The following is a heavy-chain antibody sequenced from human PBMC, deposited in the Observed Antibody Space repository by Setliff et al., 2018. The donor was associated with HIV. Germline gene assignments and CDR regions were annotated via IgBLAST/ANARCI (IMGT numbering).Heavy chain of an antibody. CDR3: ARGRLLWSGSYYYYYMDV. V-gene: IGHV3-30*04. CDR1: GFTFSSYA. CDR2: ISYDGSEK. J-gene: IGHJ6*03. D-gene: IGHD3-10*01. Sequence: LRLSCAASGFTFSSYAMHWVRQAPGKGLEWVAVISYDGSEKYYVDSVKGRFTISRDNAKNSLYLQMNSLKTEDTAVYYCARGRLLWSGSYYYYYMDVWGKGTTVTVSS.